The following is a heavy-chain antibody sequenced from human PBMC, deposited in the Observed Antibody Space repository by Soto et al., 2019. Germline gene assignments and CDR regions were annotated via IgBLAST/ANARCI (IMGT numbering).Heavy chain of an antibody. Sequence: QVQLQESGPGLVKPSETLSLTCTVSGGSVSSGSYYWSWIRQPPGKGLEWIGHIYYSGSTNYNPSLMSRVTISVDTSKNQFSLKLSSVTAADTAVYYCANYPTTVTSDYWGQGTLVTVSS. CDR2: IYYSGST. V-gene: IGHV4-61*01. CDR3: ANYPTTVTSDY. CDR1: GGSVSSGSYY. J-gene: IGHJ4*02. D-gene: IGHD4-17*01.